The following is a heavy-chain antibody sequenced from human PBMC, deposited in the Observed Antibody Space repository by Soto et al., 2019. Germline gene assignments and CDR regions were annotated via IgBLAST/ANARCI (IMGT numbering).Heavy chain of an antibody. V-gene: IGHV3-13*01. CDR1: GFTFSSYD. D-gene: IGHD3-10*01. Sequence: SLRLSCAASGFTFSSYDMHWVRQATGKGLEWVSAIGTAGDTYYPGSVKGRFTISRENAKNSLYLQMNSLRAEDTAVYYCARGGDITMVRGVIITPSYYGMDVWGQGTTVTVSS. J-gene: IGHJ6*02. CDR3: ARGGDITMVRGVIITPSYYGMDV. CDR2: IGTAGDT.